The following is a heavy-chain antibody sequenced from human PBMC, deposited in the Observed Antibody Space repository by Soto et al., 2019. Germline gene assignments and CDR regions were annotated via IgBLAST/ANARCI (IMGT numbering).Heavy chain of an antibody. J-gene: IGHJ6*02. CDR2: XSXDXRXX. D-gene: IGHD6-19*01. CDR1: GFTFNSYG. CDR3: AKETLQQWKAMEV. V-gene: IGHV3-30*18. Sequence: GGSLRLACAASGFTFNSYGIHWARQAPGKGXEWVXVXSXDXRXXXXXXSVKGRFTISRDNPKNTVYLQMNTLRAEDTAVYYCAKETLQQWKAMEVWGQGTTVTVSS.